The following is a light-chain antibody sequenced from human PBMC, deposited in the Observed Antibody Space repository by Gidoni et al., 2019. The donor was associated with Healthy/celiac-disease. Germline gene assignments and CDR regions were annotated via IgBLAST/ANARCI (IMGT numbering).Light chain of an antibody. Sequence: IQMTQSPSTLSASVGDRVTITCRASQSLSSWLAWYQQKPGKAPKLLIYKASSSESGVPSMFSGSGSGTDFTLTISSLQPDDFATYYCQQYNSYPLTCGGGTKVEIK. CDR2: KAS. V-gene: IGKV1-5*03. CDR3: QQYNSYPLT. CDR1: QSLSSW. J-gene: IGKJ4*01.